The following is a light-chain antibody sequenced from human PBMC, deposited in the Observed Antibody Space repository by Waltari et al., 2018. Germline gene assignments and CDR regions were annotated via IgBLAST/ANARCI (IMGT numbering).Light chain of an antibody. CDR3: QQYNSYPLT. V-gene: IGKV1-16*02. J-gene: IGKJ4*01. CDR1: QDISNY. CDR2: AAS. Sequence: IQMTQSPSSLSASVGDRVTITCRASQDISNYLPWFQQKPGKAPKSLISAASSLQSGVPSKFSGSGSGTDFTLTISSLQAEDFATYYCQQYNSYPLTFGGGTKVEIK.